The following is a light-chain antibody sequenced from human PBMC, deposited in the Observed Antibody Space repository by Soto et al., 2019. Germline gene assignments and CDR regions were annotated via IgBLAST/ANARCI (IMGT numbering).Light chain of an antibody. Sequence: EIVMTQSPATLSVSPRERATLSCRVSQSVSSNLAWYQQKPGQAPRLLIYGASTRATGIPARFSGSGSGTEFTLTISSLQSEDFAVYYCQQYTNWPPWTFGQGTKVDI. J-gene: IGKJ1*01. CDR3: QQYTNWPPWT. CDR1: QSVSSN. CDR2: GAS. V-gene: IGKV3-15*01.